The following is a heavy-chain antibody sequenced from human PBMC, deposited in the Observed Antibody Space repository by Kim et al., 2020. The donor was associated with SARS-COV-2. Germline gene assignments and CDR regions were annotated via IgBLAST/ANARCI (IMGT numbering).Heavy chain of an antibody. CDR2: IIPIFGTA. J-gene: IGHJ4*02. D-gene: IGHD3-16*02. CDR3: ASASVTFGGVIVREYYFDY. CDR1: GGTFSSYA. Sequence: SVKVSCKASGGTFSSYAISWVRQAPGQGLEWMGGIIPIFGTANYAQKFQGRVTITADESTSTAYMELSSLRSEDTAVYYCASASVTFGGVIVREYYFDYWGQGTLVTVSS. V-gene: IGHV1-69*13.